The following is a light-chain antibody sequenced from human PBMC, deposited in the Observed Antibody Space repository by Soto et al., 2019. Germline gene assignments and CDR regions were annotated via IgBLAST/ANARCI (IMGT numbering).Light chain of an antibody. CDR3: QYYDESMWT. CDR2: GAS. V-gene: IGKV3-15*01. Sequence: EIVMTQSPATLSVSPGERATLSCRASQSVSSNLAWYQQKPGQFPRLLIYGASTRATGIPARFSGSGSGTDFTLSINRLEPEDFAVYYCQYYDESMWTFGQGTKVDNK. CDR1: QSVSSN. J-gene: IGKJ1*01.